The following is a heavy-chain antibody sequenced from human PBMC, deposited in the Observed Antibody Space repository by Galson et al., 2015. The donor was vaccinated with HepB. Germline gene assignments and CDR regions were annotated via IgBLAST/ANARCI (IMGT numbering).Heavy chain of an antibody. CDR2: IYYSGST. J-gene: IGHJ6*02. D-gene: IGHD5-18*01. Sequence: SETLSLTCTVSGGSISDYYWSWIRQPPGKGLEWIGYIYYSGSTYYNPSLKSRVTISVDTSKNHFSLKLSSVTAADTAVYYCATYGRYGQRGMDIWGQGTTATVSS. CDR3: ATYGRYGQRGMDI. CDR1: GGSISDYY. V-gene: IGHV4-59*01.